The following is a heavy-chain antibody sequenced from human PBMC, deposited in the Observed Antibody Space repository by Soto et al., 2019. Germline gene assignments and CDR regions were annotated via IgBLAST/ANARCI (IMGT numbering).Heavy chain of an antibody. CDR1: GLTFSSYS. J-gene: IGHJ6*02. CDR3: ARDYVGAYCSSTSCYSDYYYGMDV. CDR2: ISSSSSTI. V-gene: IGHV3-48*01. D-gene: IGHD2-2*01. Sequence: GGSLRLSCAASGLTFSSYSMNWVRQAPGKGLEWVSYISSSSSTIYYADSVKGRFTISRDNAKNSLYLQMNSLRAEDTAVYYCARDYVGAYCSSTSCYSDYYYGMDVWGQGTTVTVSS.